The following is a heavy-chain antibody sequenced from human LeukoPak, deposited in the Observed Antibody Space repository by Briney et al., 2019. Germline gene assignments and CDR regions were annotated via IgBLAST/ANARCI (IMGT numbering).Heavy chain of an antibody. D-gene: IGHD3-3*01. CDR2: INPNSGGT. V-gene: IGHV1-2*02. Sequence: ASVKVSCKASGYTFTGYYMHWVRQAPGQGLEWMGWINPNSGGTNYAQKFQGRVTMTRDTSISTAYMELSRLRSDDTAVYYCARDGSRFLEWFDAFDIWGQGTMVTVSS. CDR3: ARDGSRFLEWFDAFDI. J-gene: IGHJ3*02. CDR1: GYTFTGYY.